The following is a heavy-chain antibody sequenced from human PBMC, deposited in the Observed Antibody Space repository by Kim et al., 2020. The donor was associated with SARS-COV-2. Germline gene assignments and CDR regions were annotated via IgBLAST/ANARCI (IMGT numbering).Heavy chain of an antibody. J-gene: IGHJ4*02. D-gene: IGHD3-22*01. CDR3: ASTTYYYDSSWSY. V-gene: IGHV1-8*01. Sequence: GEAQKFQGRVTMTRNTSISTAYMELSSLRSEDTAVYYCASTTYYYDSSWSYWGQGTLVTVSS.